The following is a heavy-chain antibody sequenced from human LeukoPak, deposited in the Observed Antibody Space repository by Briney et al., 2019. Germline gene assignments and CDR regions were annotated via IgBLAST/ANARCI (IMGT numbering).Heavy chain of an antibody. CDR1: GGSFSGYY. CDR2: INHSGST. V-gene: IGHV4-34*01. J-gene: IGHJ4*02. Sequence: PSETLSLTCAVYGGSFSGYYWSWIRQPPGKGLEWIGEINHSGSTNYNPSLKSRVTISVDTSKNQFSLKLSSVTAADTAVYYCARVELDIVVVPAAITFDYWGQGALVTVSS. CDR3: ARVELDIVVVPAAITFDY. D-gene: IGHD2-2*02.